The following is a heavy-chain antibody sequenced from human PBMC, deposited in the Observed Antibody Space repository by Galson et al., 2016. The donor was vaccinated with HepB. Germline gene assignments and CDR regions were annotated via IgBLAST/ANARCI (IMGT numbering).Heavy chain of an antibody. Sequence: SLRLPCAASGFTVSSNYMSWVRQAPGKGLEWVSVIYSGGGTYYADSVKGRFTISRDNSKNTLYLQMNSLRAEDTAVYYCAKDTARYCSSTSCSYGMDVWGQGTTVTVSS. D-gene: IGHD2-2*01. CDR1: GFTVSSNY. V-gene: IGHV3-53*05. CDR2: IYSGGGT. CDR3: AKDTARYCSSTSCSYGMDV. J-gene: IGHJ6*02.